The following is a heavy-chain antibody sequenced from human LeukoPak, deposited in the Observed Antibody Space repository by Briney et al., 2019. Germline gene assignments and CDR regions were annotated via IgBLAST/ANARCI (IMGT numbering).Heavy chain of an antibody. CDR1: GFTFSSYG. CDR3: AKGGGYEAQYYYYYLDV. CDR2: ISGSGGST. J-gene: IGHJ6*03. Sequence: GGSLRLSCAASGFTFSSYGMSWVRQAPGKGLEWVSAISGSGGSTYYADSVKGRFTISRDNSKNTLYLQMNSLRAEDTAVYFCAKGGGYEAQYYYYYLDVWGKGTTVTISS. D-gene: IGHD5-12*01. V-gene: IGHV3-23*01.